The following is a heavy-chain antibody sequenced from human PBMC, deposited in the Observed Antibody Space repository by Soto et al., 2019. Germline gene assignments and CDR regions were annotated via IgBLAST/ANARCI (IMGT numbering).Heavy chain of an antibody. Sequence: SVKVSSKASGYTFTSYALHWVRQAPGQRLEWIGWIVVGSGHTNYAQKFQERVTITRDMSTSTAYMELSSLTSEDTAVYYCAATTWIQSSHYAMDVWGQGTTVTVSS. J-gene: IGHJ6*02. CDR2: IVVGSGHT. V-gene: IGHV1-58*01. D-gene: IGHD5-18*01. CDR1: GYTFTSYA. CDR3: AATTWIQSSHYAMDV.